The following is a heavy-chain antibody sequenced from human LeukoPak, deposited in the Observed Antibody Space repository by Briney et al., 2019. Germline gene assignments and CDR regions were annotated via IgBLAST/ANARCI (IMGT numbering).Heavy chain of an antibody. J-gene: IGHJ4*02. Sequence: GGSLRLSCAASGFTLRSYEMMWVRQALGKGLEWISYISSSSGNTIYYADSVTGRFTISRDNAKNSLYLQMNSLRAEDTAVYYCARKGSHYFDYWGQGILVTVSS. CDR2: ISSSSGNTI. CDR3: ARKGSHYFDY. V-gene: IGHV3-48*03. D-gene: IGHD3-10*01. CDR1: GFTLRSYE.